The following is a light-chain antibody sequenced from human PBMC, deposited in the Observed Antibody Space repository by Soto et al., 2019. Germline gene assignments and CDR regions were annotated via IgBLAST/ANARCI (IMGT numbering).Light chain of an antibody. CDR1: QSIAPY. J-gene: IGKJ4*01. CDR2: AIS. Sequence: DVQMPQSPSSLSAFVGDRVTITCRESQSIAPYLAWFQQKPGKVTKLLIYAISTLQTGVPSRFIRSGSGTDITLTINSLQPDDFGTYYCQKYNSATLTFGGGTKVVIK. V-gene: IGKV1-27*01. CDR3: QKYNSATLT.